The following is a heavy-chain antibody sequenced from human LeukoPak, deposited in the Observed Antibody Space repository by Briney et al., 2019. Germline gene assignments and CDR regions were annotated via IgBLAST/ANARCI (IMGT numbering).Heavy chain of an antibody. D-gene: IGHD4-11*01. J-gene: IGHJ4*02. CDR1: GGSMSHYY. V-gene: IGHV4-59*08. Sequence: PSETLSLTCAVSGGSMSHYYWSWIRQPPGKGLEWIGYIYFSGSTNYNPSLKSRVTISIDASKSQFSLKLSSVTAADTAVYYCTNTNYENFDYWGQGTLVTVSS. CDR3: TNTNYENFDY. CDR2: IYFSGST.